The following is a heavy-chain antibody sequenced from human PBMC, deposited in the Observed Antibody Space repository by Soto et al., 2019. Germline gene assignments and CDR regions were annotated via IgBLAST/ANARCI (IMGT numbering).Heavy chain of an antibody. J-gene: IGHJ6*02. Sequence: SETLSLTCAVYGGSFSGYYWSWIRQPPGKGLEWIGEINHSGSTNYNPSLKSRVTISVDKSKNQPSPKLGSVTAADTAVYYCARAPGIAAAGNAYYYYSGMDVWGQGTTVTVSS. CDR1: GGSFSGYY. CDR2: INHSGST. D-gene: IGHD6-13*01. V-gene: IGHV4-34*01. CDR3: ARAPGIAAAGNAYYYYSGMDV.